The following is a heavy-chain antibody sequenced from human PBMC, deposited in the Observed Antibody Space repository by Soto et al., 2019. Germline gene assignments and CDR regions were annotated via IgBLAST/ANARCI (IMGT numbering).Heavy chain of an antibody. J-gene: IGHJ6*02. CDR3: ARDRLVPYGYGMDV. D-gene: IGHD2-2*01. CDR1: GFTFRSYG. V-gene: IGHV3-33*01. CDR2: IWFDGSKK. Sequence: GGSLRLSCAASGFTFRSYGSHWVRQAPGKGLEWVALIWFDGSKKYYVDSVKGRFAVSRDNSKNTLYLQMNSLRVEDTAVYYCARDRLVPYGYGMDVWGQGTTLTVSS.